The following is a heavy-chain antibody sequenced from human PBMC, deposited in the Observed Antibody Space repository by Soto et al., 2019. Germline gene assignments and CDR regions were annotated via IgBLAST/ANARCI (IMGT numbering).Heavy chain of an antibody. CDR2: ISYDRSNK. D-gene: IGHD5-18*01. J-gene: IGHJ4*02. CDR3: AKDIVRYTYGDCDY. V-gene: IGHV3-30*18. Sequence: PGGSLRLSCAASGFTFNTYGMYWVRQAPGKGLEWVAAISYDRSNKYHADSVKGRFTISRDNSKNTLYLQMNSLRVEDTAVYYCAKDIVRYTYGDCDYWGQGALVTVSS. CDR1: GFTFNTYG.